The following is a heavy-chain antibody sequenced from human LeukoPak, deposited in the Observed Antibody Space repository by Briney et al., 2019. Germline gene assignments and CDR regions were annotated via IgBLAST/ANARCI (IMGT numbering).Heavy chain of an antibody. CDR3: AKDQSRKIMIGTSSRAPNDY. D-gene: IGHD3-16*01. J-gene: IGHJ4*02. V-gene: IGHV3-7*01. Sequence: PGGSLRLSCAASGFTFSSYWMSWVRQAPGKGLEWVANIKQDGSEKYYVDSVKGRFTISRDNAKNSLYLQMNSLRAEDTAVYYCAKDQSRKIMIGTSSRAPNDYWGQGTLVTVSS. CDR2: IKQDGSEK. CDR1: GFTFSSYW.